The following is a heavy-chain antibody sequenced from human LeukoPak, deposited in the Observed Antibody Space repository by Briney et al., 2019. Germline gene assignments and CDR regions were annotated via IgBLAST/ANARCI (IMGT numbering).Heavy chain of an antibody. V-gene: IGHV3-66*02. CDR2: IYSDGVT. J-gene: IGHJ5*02. CDR3: ARDRAEGKTWVEFDP. CDR1: GFIVNSYA. Sequence: QAGGSLILSCAASGFIVNSYAMSWFRQAPGKGLACVSLIYSDGVTQYADSVKGRFTISRDNSKNTLYLQMNSLRDEDTGVYFCARDRAEGKTWVEFDPWGQGTLVTVSS.